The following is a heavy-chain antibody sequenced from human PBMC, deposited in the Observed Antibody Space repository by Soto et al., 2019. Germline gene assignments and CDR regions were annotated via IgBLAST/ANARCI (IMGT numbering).Heavy chain of an antibody. CDR2: IYPGDSNT. J-gene: IGHJ6*02. Sequence: GDSFKISCKGSGYSFTSYWIGWVRQIPGKGLEWMGIIYPGDSNTRYSPPLQGQVTISVDKSISTAYLQWSSLKATDTAMYYCARHAYDFWSGHPNPRYYYGMDVWGQETTVTVSS. CDR1: GYSFTSYW. CDR3: ARHAYDFWSGHPNPRYYYGMDV. D-gene: IGHD3-3*01. V-gene: IGHV5-51*01.